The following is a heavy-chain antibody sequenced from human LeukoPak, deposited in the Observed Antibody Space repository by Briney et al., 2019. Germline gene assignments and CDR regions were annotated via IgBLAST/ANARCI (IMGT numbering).Heavy chain of an antibody. J-gene: IGHJ4*02. V-gene: IGHV3-9*01. CDR1: GFTFDDYA. D-gene: IGHD6-13*01. Sequence: GGSLRLSCAASGFTFDDYAMHWVRQAPGKGLEWVSGISWNSGSIGYADSVKGRFTISRDNAKTSLYLQMNSLRAEDTALYYCAKDAAHYSGRKFDYWGQGTLVTVSS. CDR3: AKDAAHYSGRKFDY. CDR2: ISWNSGSI.